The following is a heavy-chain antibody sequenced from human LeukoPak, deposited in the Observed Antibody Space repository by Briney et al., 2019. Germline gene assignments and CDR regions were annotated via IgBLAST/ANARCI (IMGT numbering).Heavy chain of an antibody. V-gene: IGHV3-64D*09. J-gene: IGHJ4*02. Sequence: GGSLRLSCSASGFTSSSYAMHWVRQAPGKGLEYVSAINSNGGTTYYSDSVKGRFTISRDNSKNTLYLQMSSLRAEDTAVYYCVKMGTYYYDSSGSNYWGQGTLVTVSS. D-gene: IGHD3-22*01. CDR1: GFTSSSYA. CDR2: INSNGGTT. CDR3: VKMGTYYYDSSGSNY.